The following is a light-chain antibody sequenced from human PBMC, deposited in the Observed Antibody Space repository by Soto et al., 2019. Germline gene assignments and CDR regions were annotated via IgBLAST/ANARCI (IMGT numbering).Light chain of an antibody. V-gene: IGKV1-5*01. J-gene: IGKJ4*01. CDR2: DAS. CDR1: QSISYW. Sequence: DIQMTQAPSTLSASVGDRVTITCRASQSISYWLAWYQQKPGKAPTLLIYDASTLESGVPSRFSGSGFGTEFTLTISSLQPDDFATYYCQQYNSYSPVLTFGGGTKVDIK. CDR3: QQYNSYSPVLT.